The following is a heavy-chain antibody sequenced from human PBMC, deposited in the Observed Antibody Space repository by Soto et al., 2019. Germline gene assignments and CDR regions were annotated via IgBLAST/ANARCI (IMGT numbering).Heavy chain of an antibody. D-gene: IGHD6-13*01. V-gene: IGHV1-69*01. CDR2: IIPLWGST. J-gene: IGHJ4*02. CDR3: ARDSSSWYGVDY. Sequence: QVQLVQSGAEVKKPGSSVKVSCKASGGTLSSFAISWVRQAPGQGLEWIGGIIPLWGSTSYAQKFQGRVTITADESTNTAYMELNGPRSDDTAVYYCARDSSSWYGVDYWGQGTLVTVSS. CDR1: GGTLSSFA.